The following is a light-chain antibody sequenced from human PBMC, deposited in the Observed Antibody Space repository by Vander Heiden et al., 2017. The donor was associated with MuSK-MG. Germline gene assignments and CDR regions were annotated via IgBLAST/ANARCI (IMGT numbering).Light chain of an antibody. CDR2: WAS. CDR3: QQDYSTPLT. V-gene: IGKV4-1*01. J-gene: IGKJ4*01. CDR1: QSVLYSSNNKNY. Sequence: DVVMTHSPDSLAGSLGERATINCKSSQSVLYSSNNKNYLAWYQQKPGQPPKLLICWASTRVSGVPDRFSGSWSGTAFTLTISSLLAEDVAVYYCQQDYSTPLTFGGGTKVEIK.